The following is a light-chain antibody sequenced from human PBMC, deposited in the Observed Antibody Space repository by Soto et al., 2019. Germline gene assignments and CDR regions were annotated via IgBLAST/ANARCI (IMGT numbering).Light chain of an antibody. CDR2: ATS. CDR1: QRVSSN. J-gene: IGKJ4*01. Sequence: EIVMTQSPATLSVYPGERATLSCRASQRVSSNLAWYQQKTGQAPRLLSYATSTRATGIPARFSGSGSGTEFTLNISRLQSVDFAGYYCQQYNSLPLAVGGGTKVEIK. CDR3: QQYNSLPLA. V-gene: IGKV3-15*01.